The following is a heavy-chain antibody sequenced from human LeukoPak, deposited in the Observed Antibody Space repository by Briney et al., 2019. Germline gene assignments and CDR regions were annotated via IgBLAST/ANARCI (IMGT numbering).Heavy chain of an antibody. CDR1: GFTFSRYW. CDR3: ARYYETSGKNDSLDY. CDR2: ISLVGSEK. D-gene: IGHD3-22*01. V-gene: IGHV3-7*01. J-gene: IGHJ4*02. Sequence: GGSLRLSCAASGFTFSRYWMNWVRQAPGKGLEWVANISLVGSEKHYVDSVRGRFTISRDNAKNSLYLQMDRLRAEKTAMYYSARYYETSGKNDSLDYWGERNLFSVSS.